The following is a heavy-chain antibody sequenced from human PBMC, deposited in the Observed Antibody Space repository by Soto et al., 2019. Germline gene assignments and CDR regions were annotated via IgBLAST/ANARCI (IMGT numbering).Heavy chain of an antibody. CDR1: GFTFSSYA. D-gene: IGHD2-15*01. Sequence: GGSLRLSCAASGFTFSSYAMSWVRQAPGKGLEWVSAISGSGGSTYSADSVMGRFTISRDNSKNTLYLQMNSLRAEDTAVYYCAKALTVVVAANFDYWGQGTLVTVSS. J-gene: IGHJ4*02. V-gene: IGHV3-23*01. CDR3: AKALTVVVAANFDY. CDR2: ISGSGGST.